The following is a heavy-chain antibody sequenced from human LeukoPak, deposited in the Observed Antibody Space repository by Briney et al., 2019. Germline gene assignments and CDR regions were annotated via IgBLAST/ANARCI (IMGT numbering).Heavy chain of an antibody. CDR3: ARVSSGYYDSSGHHEDAFDI. J-gene: IGHJ3*02. CDR1: GGSISSYY. CDR2: IYYSGST. V-gene: IGHV4-59*12. D-gene: IGHD3-22*01. Sequence: PSETLSLTCTVSGGSISSYYWSWIRQPPGKGLEWIGYIYYSGSTNYNPSLKSRVTISVDTSKNQFSLKLSSVTAADTAVYYCARVSSGYYDSSGHHEDAFDIWGQGTMVTVSS.